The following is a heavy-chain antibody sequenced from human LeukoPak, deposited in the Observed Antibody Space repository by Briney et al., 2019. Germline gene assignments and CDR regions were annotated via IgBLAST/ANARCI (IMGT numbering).Heavy chain of an antibody. CDR3: AREIAAAGQLFQH. CDR2: TYYRSKWYN. J-gene: IGHJ1*01. Sequence: PSQTLSLTCAISGDSITSDSAYWNWIRQPPSRGLEWLGRTYYRSKWYNDYAVSVKSRITINPDTSKNQFSLQLNSVTPEDTAVYYCAREIAAAGQLFQHWGQGTLVTVSS. V-gene: IGHV6-1*01. CDR1: GDSITSDSAY. D-gene: IGHD6-13*01.